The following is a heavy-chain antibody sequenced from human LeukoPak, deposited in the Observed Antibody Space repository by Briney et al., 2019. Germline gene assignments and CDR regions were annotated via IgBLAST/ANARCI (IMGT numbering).Heavy chain of an antibody. J-gene: IGHJ4*02. CDR1: GFTFSSYD. Sequence: GSLRLSCAASGFTFSSYDMHCVRQATGKRLEWVSAISAAGNTYYLDSVKGRFTISRENAKNSLYLQMNSLRAGDTAVYYCVALGDRIYWGQGTLVTVSS. CDR3: VALGDRIY. V-gene: IGHV3-13*01. D-gene: IGHD2-21*02. CDR2: ISAAGNT.